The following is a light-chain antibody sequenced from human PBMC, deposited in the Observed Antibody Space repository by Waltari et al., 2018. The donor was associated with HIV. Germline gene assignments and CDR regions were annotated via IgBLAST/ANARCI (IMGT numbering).Light chain of an antibody. CDR1: KLGDKY. CDR2: RDR. J-gene: IGLJ2*01. Sequence: SYELTQPPSVSVSPGQTASITCSGDKLGDKYACWYQQKAGQSPVLVIYRDRKRPSGIPERFSGSNSGNTATLTISGTQAMDEADYYCQAWDSSTVVFGGGTK. CDR3: QAWDSSTVV. V-gene: IGLV3-1*01.